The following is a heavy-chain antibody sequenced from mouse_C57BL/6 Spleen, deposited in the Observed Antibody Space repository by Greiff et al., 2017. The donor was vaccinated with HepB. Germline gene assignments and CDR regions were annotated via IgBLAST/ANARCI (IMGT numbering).Heavy chain of an antibody. D-gene: IGHD3-2*02. V-gene: IGHV5-4*01. CDR3: ARDGDSSGPFAY. Sequence: EVMLVESGGGLVKPGGSLKLSCAASGFTFSSYAMSWVRQTPEKRLEWVATISDGGSYTYYPDNVKGRFTISRDNAKNNLYLQMSHLKSEDTAMYYCARDGDSSGPFAYWGQGTLVTVSA. CDR2: ISDGGSYT. CDR1: GFTFSSYA. J-gene: IGHJ3*01.